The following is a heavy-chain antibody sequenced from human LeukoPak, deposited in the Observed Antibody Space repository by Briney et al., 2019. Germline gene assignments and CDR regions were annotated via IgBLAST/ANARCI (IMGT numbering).Heavy chain of an antibody. CDR2: IYYSGST. J-gene: IGHJ6*03. D-gene: IGHD5-18*01. CDR1: GGSISTTSYY. V-gene: IGHV4-61*10. CDR3: ARVGYSYGQFYYYYYMDV. Sequence: SQTLSLTCTVSGGSISTTSYYWSWIRQPAGKGLEWIGYIYYSGSTNYNPSLKSRVTISVDTSKNQFSLKLSSVTAADTAVYYCARVGYSYGQFYYYYYMDVWGKGTTVTVSS.